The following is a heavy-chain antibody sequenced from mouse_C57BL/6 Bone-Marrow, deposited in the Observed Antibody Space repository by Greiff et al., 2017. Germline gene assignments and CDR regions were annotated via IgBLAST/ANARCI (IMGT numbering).Heavy chain of an antibody. CDR1: GYAFSSSW. Sequence: VKLMESGPELVKPGASVKISCKASGYAFSSSWMNWVKQRPGKGLEWIGRIYPGDGDTNYNGKFKGKATLTADKSSSTAYMQLSSLTSEDSAVYFCARGAYYGNYFDYWGQGTTLTVSS. D-gene: IGHD2-10*01. CDR3: ARGAYYGNYFDY. CDR2: IYPGDGDT. V-gene: IGHV1-82*01. J-gene: IGHJ2*01.